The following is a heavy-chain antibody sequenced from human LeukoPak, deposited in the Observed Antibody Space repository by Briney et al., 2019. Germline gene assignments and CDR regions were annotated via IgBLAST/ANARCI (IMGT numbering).Heavy chain of an antibody. V-gene: IGHV4-59*12. CDR2: IYYSGST. CDR3: AKPHFDD. Sequence: SETLSLTCTVSGGSISSYYWTWIRQLPGKGLEWIGFIYYSGSTNYNPSLKSRVTISVDTSTNQISLKMTSVTAADTAVYYCAKPHFDDWGQGTLVTVSS. CDR1: GGSISSYY. J-gene: IGHJ4*02.